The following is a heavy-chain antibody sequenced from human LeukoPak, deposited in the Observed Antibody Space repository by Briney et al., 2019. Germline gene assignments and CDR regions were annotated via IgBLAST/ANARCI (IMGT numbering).Heavy chain of an antibody. V-gene: IGHV4-39*02. J-gene: IGHJ3*02. CDR3: ARDSGAAAGTSAFDI. CDR2: IYYGGNT. CDR1: GDSITGTSYY. D-gene: IGHD6-13*01. Sequence: PSETLSLTCTVSGDSITGTSYYWAWIRQPPGKGLEWIGSIYYGGNTYSNPSLKNRVTISVDTSKNQFSLNLTSVTAADTAMYYCARDSGAAAGTSAFDIWGQGTMVTVSS.